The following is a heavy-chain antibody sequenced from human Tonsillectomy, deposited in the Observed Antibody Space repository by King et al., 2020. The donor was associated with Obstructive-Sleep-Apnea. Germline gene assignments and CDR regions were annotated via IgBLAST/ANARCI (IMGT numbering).Heavy chain of an antibody. CDR3: ARGGQQQLELDY. V-gene: IGHV1-46*01. D-gene: IGHD1-1*01. CDR2: IDPSGGST. CDR1: GYTFTIYY. J-gene: IGHJ4*02. Sequence: QLVQSGAEVKKPGASMKLSCKASGYTFTIYYMHWVRQAPGRGLEWMGIIDPSGGSTDYAQKFQGRVTMTRDTSTSTVYMELSSLGSEDTAVYYCARGGQQQLELDYWDQGTLVTVSS.